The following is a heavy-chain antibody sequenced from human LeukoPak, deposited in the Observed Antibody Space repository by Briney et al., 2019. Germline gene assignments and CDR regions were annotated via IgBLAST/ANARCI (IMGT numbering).Heavy chain of an antibody. J-gene: IGHJ5*02. Sequence: PGGSLRLSCAASGFTFSSFTMNWVRQAPGKGLEWVSSISSSSSYIYSADSVKGRFTISRDNSKNTLYLQMNSLRAEDTAVYYCARDPSSGWYLKGWFDPWGQGTLVTVSS. V-gene: IGHV3-21*01. D-gene: IGHD6-19*01. CDR1: GFTFSSFT. CDR3: ARDPSSGWYLKGWFDP. CDR2: ISSSSSYI.